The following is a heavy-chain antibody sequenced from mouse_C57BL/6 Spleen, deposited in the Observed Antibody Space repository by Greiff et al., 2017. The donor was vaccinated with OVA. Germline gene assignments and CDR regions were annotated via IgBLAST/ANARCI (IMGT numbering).Heavy chain of an antibody. Sequence: VQLQQPGAELVRPGPSVKLSCKASGYTFTSYWMHWVKQRPIQGLEWIGNIDPSDSETHYNQKFKDKATLTVDKSSSTAYMQLSSLTSEDSAVYYCARDGDGYSFDYWGQGTTLTVSS. CDR2: IDPSDSET. J-gene: IGHJ2*01. V-gene: IGHV1-52*01. CDR1: GYTFTSYW. CDR3: ARDGDGYSFDY. D-gene: IGHD2-3*01.